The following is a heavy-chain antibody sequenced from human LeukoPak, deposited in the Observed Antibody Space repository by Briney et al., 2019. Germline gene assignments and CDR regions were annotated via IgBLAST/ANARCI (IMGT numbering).Heavy chain of an antibody. V-gene: IGHV4-59*01. CDR1: GGSISSYY. CDR2: IYYSGST. CDR3: ARGQGYSYDYYFDY. J-gene: IGHJ4*02. Sequence: SETLSLTCTVSGGSISSYYWSWVRQPPGKGLEWIGYIYYSGSTNYNPSLKSRVTISVDTSENQFSLNLNSVTAADTAVYYCARGQGYSYDYYFDYWGQGTLVTVSS. D-gene: IGHD5-18*01.